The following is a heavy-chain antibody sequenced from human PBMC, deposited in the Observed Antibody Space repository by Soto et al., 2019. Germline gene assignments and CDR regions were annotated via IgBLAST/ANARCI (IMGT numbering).Heavy chain of an antibody. CDR3: AREGAYLQADDAFDL. CDR2: ITSSVSTI. CDR1: GFTFSNFG. Sequence: EEILVESGGTLVQPGESLRLSCAASGFTFSNFGMNWVRQVPGGGLEWLSYITSSVSTIYYADSVKGRFTISRDNAKRSLYLQMDSLRVEDTGIYYCAREGAYLQADDAFDLWGQGTMVVVSS. J-gene: IGHJ3*01. V-gene: IGHV3-48*01.